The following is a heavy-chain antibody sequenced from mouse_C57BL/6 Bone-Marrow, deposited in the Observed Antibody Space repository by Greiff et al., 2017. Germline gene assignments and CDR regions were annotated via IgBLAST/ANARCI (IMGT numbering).Heavy chain of an antibody. CDR3: ATYGSSSFDY. D-gene: IGHD1-1*01. CDR1: GFTFSDYG. CDR2: ISSGSSTI. V-gene: IGHV5-17*01. Sequence: DVKLVESGGGLVKPGGSLKLSCAASGFTFSDYGMHWVRQAPEKGLEWVAYISSGSSTIYYADTVKGRFTISRDNAKNTLFLQMTSLRSEDTAMYYCATYGSSSFDYWGQGTTLTVSS. J-gene: IGHJ2*01.